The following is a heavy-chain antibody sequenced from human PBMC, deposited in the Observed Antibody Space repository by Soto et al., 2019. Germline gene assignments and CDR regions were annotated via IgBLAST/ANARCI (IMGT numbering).Heavy chain of an antibody. J-gene: IGHJ4*02. CDR3: ARGEQQLAFDY. V-gene: IGHV3-7*03. Sequence: EVQLVESGGGLVQPGGSLRLSCVASGFTFSSYWMSWVRQAPGKGLEWVANIKQDGSEKYYVDSVKGRFTISRDNAKNSLYLQMNSLRAEDTAVYYCARGEQQLAFDYWGQGTLVTVSS. CDR1: GFTFSSYW. D-gene: IGHD6-13*01. CDR2: IKQDGSEK.